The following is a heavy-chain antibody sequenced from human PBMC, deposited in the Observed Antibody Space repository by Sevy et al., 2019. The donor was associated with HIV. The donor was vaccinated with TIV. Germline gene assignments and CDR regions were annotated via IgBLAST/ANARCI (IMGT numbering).Heavy chain of an antibody. J-gene: IGHJ5*02. CDR3: AKEVYGGIAAAGTGEFDP. V-gene: IGHV3-9*01. CDR2: ISWKSGSI. CDR1: GFTFDDYA. D-gene: IGHD6-13*01. Sequence: GGSLRLSCAASGFTFDDYAMHWVRQAPGKGLEWVSGISWKSGSIGYADSVKGRFTISRDNAKNSLYLQMNSLRGDDTALYYCAKEVYGGIAAAGTGEFDPWGQGTLVTVSS.